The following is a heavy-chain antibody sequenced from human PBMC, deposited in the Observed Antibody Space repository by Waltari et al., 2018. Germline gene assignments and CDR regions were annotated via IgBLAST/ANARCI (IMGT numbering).Heavy chain of an antibody. V-gene: IGHV1-8*01. CDR2: MNPNSGNT. Sequence: QVHLVQSGAEVKKPGASVQVSCKASGYTFSSYDIHWVRQATGQGLEWMGWMNPNSGNTGYAQKFQNRVTMTRDTSINTAYMELSSLTSEDTAVYYCTRGGAIPAYWGQGTPVTVSS. D-gene: IGHD2-21*01. CDR1: GYTFSSYD. J-gene: IGHJ4*02. CDR3: TRGGAIPAY.